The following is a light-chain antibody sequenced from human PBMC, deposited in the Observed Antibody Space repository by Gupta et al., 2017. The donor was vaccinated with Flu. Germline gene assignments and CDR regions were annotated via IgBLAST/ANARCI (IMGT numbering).Light chain of an antibody. CDR2: WAS. CDR3: QQYYTNIRT. CDR1: QSVLYSSNNKNY. V-gene: IGKV4-1*01. J-gene: IGKJ1*01. Sequence: DIVMTQSPDSLAVSLGERATINCKSSQSVLYSSNNKNYLAWYQQKPGQPPKLLIYWASTRESGVPDRFSGSGSGTDFTLTISSPQAEDVAVYYCQQYYTNIRTFGQGTKVEIK.